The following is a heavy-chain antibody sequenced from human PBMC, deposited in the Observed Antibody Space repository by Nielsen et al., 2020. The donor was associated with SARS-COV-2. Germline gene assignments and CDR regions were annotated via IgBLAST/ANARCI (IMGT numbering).Heavy chain of an antibody. CDR1: GFTFSDYY. Sequence: GGSLRLSCAASGFTFSDYYMSWIRQAPGKGLEWVSYISSSSSYTNYADSVKGRFTISRDNAKNSLYLQMNSLRAEDTAVYYCTRHPGREMTTVTTGAYYFDYWGQGTLVTVSS. J-gene: IGHJ4*02. CDR3: TRHPGREMTTVTTGAYYFDY. CDR2: ISSSSSYT. D-gene: IGHD4-17*01. V-gene: IGHV3-11*03.